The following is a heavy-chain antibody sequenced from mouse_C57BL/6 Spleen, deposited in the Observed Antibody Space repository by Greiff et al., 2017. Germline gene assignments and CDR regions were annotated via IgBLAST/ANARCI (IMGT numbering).Heavy chain of an antibody. CDR2: IYPGDGDT. V-gene: IGHV1-82*01. D-gene: IGHD4-1*01. J-gene: IGHJ2*01. CDR1: GYAFSSSW. Sequence: VQLQQSGPELVKPGASVKISCKASGYAFSSSWMNWVKQRPGKGLEWIGRIYPGDGDTNYNGKFKGKATLTADKSSSTAYMQLSSLTSEDSAVXFCAREEELGDYWGQGTTLTVSS. CDR3: AREEELGDY.